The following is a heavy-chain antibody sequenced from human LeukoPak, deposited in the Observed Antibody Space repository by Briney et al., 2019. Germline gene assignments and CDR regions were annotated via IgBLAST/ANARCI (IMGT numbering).Heavy chain of an antibody. V-gene: IGHV4-38-2*01. CDR2: VYYSGST. CDR1: SYSISSGYY. J-gene: IGHJ4*02. Sequence: PSETLSLTCAVSSYSISSGYYWDWVRQPPGKGLEWIGSVYYSGSTYYNPSLKSRVTISVDTSKNQFSLKLISVTAADTAVYYCARAPDYFDYWGQGTLVTVSS. CDR3: ARAPDYFDY.